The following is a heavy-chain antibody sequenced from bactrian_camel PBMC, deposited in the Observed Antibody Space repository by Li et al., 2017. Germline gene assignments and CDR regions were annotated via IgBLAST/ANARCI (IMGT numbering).Heavy chain of an antibody. V-gene: IGHV3S40*01. CDR1: GFQFSDYP. Sequence: VQLVESGGGQVQPGGSLRLSCIASGFQFSDYPMSWVRQALGKEREGVATIYTNGDTTTYADSVKGRFTISQDNAKNTVYLQMNSLKPEDTALYYCAADPGIYRPTIAPYLYRYWGQGTQVTVS. J-gene: IGHJ4*01. CDR3: AADPGIYRPTIAPYLYRY. CDR2: IYTNGDTT. D-gene: IGHD1*01.